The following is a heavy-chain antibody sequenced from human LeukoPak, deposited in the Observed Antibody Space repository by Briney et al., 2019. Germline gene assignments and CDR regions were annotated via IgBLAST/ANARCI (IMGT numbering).Heavy chain of an antibody. CDR1: GFSFSTAW. CDR2: IRDNTDGGTT. D-gene: IGHD3-16*01. Sequence: PGGSLRLSCAASGFSFSTAWMSWVRQAPGKGLEWVGHIRDNTDGGTTDYAAPVKGRFTISRDDSKNTVYLQMNSLKTEDTAVYYCTTAPYIWGSFGSNFWGQGTLVTVSS. J-gene: IGHJ4*02. CDR3: TTAPYIWGSFGSNF. V-gene: IGHV3-15*01.